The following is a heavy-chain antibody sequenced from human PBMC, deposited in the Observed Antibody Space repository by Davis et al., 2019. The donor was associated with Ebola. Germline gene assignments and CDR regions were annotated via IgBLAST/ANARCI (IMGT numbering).Heavy chain of an antibody. CDR2: ISGSGGST. D-gene: IGHD5-12*01. V-gene: IGHV3-23*01. J-gene: IGHJ4*02. CDR1: GFTFSSYA. Sequence: PGGSLRLSCAASGFTFSSYAMRWVPQAPGKGLEWVSAISGSGGSTYYADSVKGRFTISRDNSKNTLYLQMNSLRAEDTAVYYCAMARGWLLDYWGQGTLVTVSS. CDR3: AMARGWLLDY.